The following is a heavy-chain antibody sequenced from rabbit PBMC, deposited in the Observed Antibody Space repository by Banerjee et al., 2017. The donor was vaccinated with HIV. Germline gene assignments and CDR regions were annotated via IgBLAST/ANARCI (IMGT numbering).Heavy chain of an antibody. J-gene: IGHJ4*01. CDR3: AIDIYGYGVFSL. CDR1: GFALSNNVV. V-gene: IGHV1S45*01. D-gene: IGHD3-1*01. CDR2: IYTNTGTT. Sequence: QEQLEESGGDLVKPAGTLTLTCKACGFALSNNVVMRWVRQAPGKGLEWIASIYTNTGTTYYATWAKGRFTISKTSSTTVTLQMTSLTAADTATYFCAIDIYGYGVFSLWGPVTLVTVS.